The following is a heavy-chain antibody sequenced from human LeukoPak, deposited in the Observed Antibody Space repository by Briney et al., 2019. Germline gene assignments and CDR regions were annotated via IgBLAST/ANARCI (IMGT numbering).Heavy chain of an antibody. CDR3: ARDGSGTGRY. CDR1: GYTFTSYY. CDR2: INPSGGST. D-gene: IGHD2-15*01. V-gene: IGHV1-46*01. J-gene: IGHJ4*02. Sequence: ASVKVSCKASGYTFTSYYMHWVRQAPGQGLEWTGVINPSGGSTSYAQKFQGRVTMTRDTSTSTVYMELSSLRSEDTAVYYCARDGSGTGRYWGQGTLVTVSS.